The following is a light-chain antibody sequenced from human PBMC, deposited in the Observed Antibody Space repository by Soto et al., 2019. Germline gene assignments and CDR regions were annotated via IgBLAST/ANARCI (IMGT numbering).Light chain of an antibody. CDR1: QGISSY. J-gene: IGKJ4*01. CDR2: AAS. V-gene: IGKV1-9*01. CDR3: QQLNSYPLT. Sequence: DIQLTQSPSFLSASVGDRVTITCRASQGISSYLAWYQQKSGKAPKLLIYAASTLQIGVPSRFSGSGSGTEFTLTISSLQPEDFATYYCQQLNSYPLTLGGGTKVDIK.